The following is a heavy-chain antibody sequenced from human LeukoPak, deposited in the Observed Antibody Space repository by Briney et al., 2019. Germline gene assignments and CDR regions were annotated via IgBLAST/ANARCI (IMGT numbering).Heavy chain of an antibody. CDR3: AFGELAD. CDR2: IRYDGSNK. CDR1: GFTFISYG. Sequence: SGGSLRLSCAASGFTFISYGMHWVRQAPGKGLEWVAFIRYDGSNKYYADSVKDRFTISRDNSKNTLYLQMNSLRAEDTAVYYCAFGELADWGQGTLVTVSS. D-gene: IGHD3-10*01. J-gene: IGHJ4*02. V-gene: IGHV3-30*02.